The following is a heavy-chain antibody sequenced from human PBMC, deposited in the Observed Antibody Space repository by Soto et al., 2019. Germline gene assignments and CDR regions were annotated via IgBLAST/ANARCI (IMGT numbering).Heavy chain of an antibody. Sequence: QVQLVQSGAEVKKPGASVKVSCKASGYTFTSYDINWVRQATGQGLGWVGWMSPNSGNTGYAQKFQGRVTMTRTTSASTGNMEPISLRSDDTAVYYCANCHPYWGFDYWGQGTTVTVSS. CDR2: MSPNSGNT. J-gene: IGHJ4*02. D-gene: IGHD7-27*01. CDR3: ANCHPYWGFDY. V-gene: IGHV1-8*01. CDR1: GYTFTSYD.